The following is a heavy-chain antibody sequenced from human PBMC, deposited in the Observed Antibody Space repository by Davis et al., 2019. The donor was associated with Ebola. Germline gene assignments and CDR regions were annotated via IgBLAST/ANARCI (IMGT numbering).Heavy chain of an antibody. CDR1: GFTFSDHY. CDR3: AKDTSNVWFDV. D-gene: IGHD6-19*01. J-gene: IGHJ3*01. Sequence: GGSLRLSCAASGFTFSDHYMSWIRQAPGKGLEWVSTLGTSADTYYADSVKGRFTISRDNSKNTLHLQMNSLRVEDTAIYYCAKDTSNVWFDVWGQGTMVTVSS. CDR2: LGTSADT. V-gene: IGHV3-23*01.